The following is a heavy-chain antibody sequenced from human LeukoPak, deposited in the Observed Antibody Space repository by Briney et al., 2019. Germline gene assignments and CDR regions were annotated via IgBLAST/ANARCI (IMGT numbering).Heavy chain of an antibody. CDR1: GFTFSSYA. D-gene: IGHD5-18*01. V-gene: IGHV3-23*01. CDR3: ARVRAFSSAFDF. J-gene: IGHJ4*02. Sequence: GGSLRLSCAASGFTFSSYAMSWVRQAPGMGLEWLSGITGSDGNPYYADSVKGRFTIPRDNAKSTLYLQMDSLRAEDTALYYCARVRAFSSAFDFWGQGILVTVSS. CDR2: ITGSDGNP.